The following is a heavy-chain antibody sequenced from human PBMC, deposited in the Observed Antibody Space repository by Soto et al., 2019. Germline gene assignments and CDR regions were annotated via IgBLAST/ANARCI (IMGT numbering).Heavy chain of an antibody. J-gene: IGHJ4*02. D-gene: IGHD6-6*01. CDR2: IYYSGST. Sequence: SETLSLTCTVSGGSISSSSYYWGWIRQPPGKGLEWIGSIYYSGSTYYNPSLKSRVTISVDTSKNQFSLKLSSVTAADTAVYYCARRGGVLQSIAARPLDFDYWGQGTLVTVSS. CDR1: GGSISSSSYY. CDR3: ARRGGVLQSIAARPLDFDY. V-gene: IGHV4-39*01.